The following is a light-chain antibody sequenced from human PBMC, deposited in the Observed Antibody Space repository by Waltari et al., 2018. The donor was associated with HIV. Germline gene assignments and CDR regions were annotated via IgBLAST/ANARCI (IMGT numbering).Light chain of an antibody. V-gene: IGLV2-14*03. CDR2: DVN. CDR1: SRDVGGINY. J-gene: IGLJ3*02. Sequence: QSALTQPASVYGSPGQSITISCTATSRDVGGINYVSWYQRQPGKAPKLMIYDVNNRPSGVSNRFSGSKSGNTASLTISGLQAEDEADYYCSSYTSSSTRVFGGGTKVTVL. CDR3: SSYTSSSTRV.